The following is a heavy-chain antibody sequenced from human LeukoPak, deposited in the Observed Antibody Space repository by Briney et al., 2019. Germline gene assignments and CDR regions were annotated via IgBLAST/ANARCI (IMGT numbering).Heavy chain of an antibody. V-gene: IGHV5-51*01. CDR1: GYSFTNYW. CDR2: IYPDDSDI. Sequence: GESLKISCKGSGYSFTNYWIGWVRQMHGKGLEWLGIIYPDDSDIRYSPSFQGQDTISADKSINTAYLQWSSLKASDTAMYYCARRGGGYSAAGPINCFDSWGQGTLVTVSS. J-gene: IGHJ5*01. D-gene: IGHD6-13*01. CDR3: ARRGGGYSAAGPINCFDS.